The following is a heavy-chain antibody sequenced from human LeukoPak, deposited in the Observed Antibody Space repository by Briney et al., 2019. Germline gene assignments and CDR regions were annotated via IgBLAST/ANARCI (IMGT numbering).Heavy chain of an antibody. D-gene: IGHD3-10*01. CDR3: AKRGIVIRAVIIVGFHKEAYYFDY. J-gene: IGHJ4*02. Sequence: GGSLRLTCAVSGITLSNYGMSWLRQAPGKGLEWVTGISDSGGSTNYADSVKGRLTISRDNPKNTLYLQMNSLRAEDTAVYFCAKRGIVIRAVIIVGFHKEAYYFDYWGQGALVTVSS. CDR1: GITLSNYG. V-gene: IGHV3-23*01. CDR2: ISDSGGST.